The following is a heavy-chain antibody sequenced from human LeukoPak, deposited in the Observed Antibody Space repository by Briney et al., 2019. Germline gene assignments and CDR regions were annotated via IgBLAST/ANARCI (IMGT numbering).Heavy chain of an antibody. J-gene: IGHJ4*02. CDR2: ISPFNGQT. V-gene: IGHV1-18*01. CDR3: ARTWDYSPRGRFVD. CDR1: GYDFINYA. Sequence: ASVKVSCKGSGYDFINYAITWVQQAPGQGLEWMGWISPFNGQTNYAQNLQGRVTMTIDRTTSTASMELRGLRSDDTGVYYCARTWDYSPRGRFVDWGQGTRVTVSS. D-gene: IGHD4-11*01.